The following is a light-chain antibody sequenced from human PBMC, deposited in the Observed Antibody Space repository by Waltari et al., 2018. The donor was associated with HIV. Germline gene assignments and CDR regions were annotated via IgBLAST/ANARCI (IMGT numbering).Light chain of an antibody. Sequence: QSALTQPLSASGSPGQSVTISCNGTSSDVGGYDYVSWYQQHPGKAPKLMLYDVTKRPSGVHDRCSGSKSGRTASLTLSGLQAEDEADYYCSSYAGSNNLIFGGGTKLTVL. V-gene: IGLV2-8*01. CDR3: SSYAGSNNLI. J-gene: IGLJ2*01. CDR1: SSDVGGYDY. CDR2: DVT.